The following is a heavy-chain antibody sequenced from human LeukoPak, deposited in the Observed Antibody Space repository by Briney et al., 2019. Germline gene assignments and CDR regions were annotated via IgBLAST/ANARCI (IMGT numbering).Heavy chain of an antibody. Sequence: LAGGSLRLSCAASGFTFSSYGMSWVRQAPGKGLEWVSAISGSGGSTYYADSVKGRFTISRDNSKNTPYLQMNSLRAEDTAVYYCAKDQVLLWFGELLSAADYWGQGTLVTVSS. J-gene: IGHJ4*02. V-gene: IGHV3-23*01. CDR2: ISGSGGST. CDR1: GFTFSSYG. CDR3: AKDQVLLWFGELLSAADY. D-gene: IGHD3-10*01.